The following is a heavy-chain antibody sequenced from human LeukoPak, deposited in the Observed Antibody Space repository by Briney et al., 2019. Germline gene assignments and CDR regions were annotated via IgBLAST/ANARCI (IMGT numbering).Heavy chain of an antibody. Sequence: PAGGSLRLSCAASGFSVINKYVTWVRQAPGKGLEWVSVIYIGDRADYSDSVKGRFTLSRDNFKNTVYLQMNNLRAEDSAVYYCVTDRDPHYGMHAWGQGTTVTVSS. CDR3: VTDRDPHYGMHA. CDR2: IYIGDRA. CDR1: GFSVINKY. J-gene: IGHJ6*02. V-gene: IGHV3-53*01.